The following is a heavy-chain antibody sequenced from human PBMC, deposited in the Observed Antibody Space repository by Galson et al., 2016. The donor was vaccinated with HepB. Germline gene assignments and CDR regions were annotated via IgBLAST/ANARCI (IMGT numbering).Heavy chain of an antibody. CDR2: ITSSSSYI. CDR1: GFSFSSYS. D-gene: IGHD3-3*01. CDR3: ARDDSITIYGAVTVYGLDV. V-gene: IGHV3-21*01. Sequence: SLRLSCAASGFSFSSYSMNWVRQAPGKGLEWVSSITSSSSYIYYADSVKGRFTLSRDNAKNSLYLQMNSLRVEDTAVYYCARDDSITIYGAVTVYGLDVWGQGTTVTVSS. J-gene: IGHJ6*02.